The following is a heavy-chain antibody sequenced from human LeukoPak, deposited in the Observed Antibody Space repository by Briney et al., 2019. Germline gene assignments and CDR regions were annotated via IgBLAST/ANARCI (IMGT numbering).Heavy chain of an antibody. V-gene: IGHV1-2*02. CDR2: INPNSGGT. Sequence: GASVKVSCKASGYTFTGYYMHWVRQAPGQGLEWMGWINPNSGGTNYAQKFQGRVTMTRDTSISTAYMELSRLRSDDTAVYYCARDGYSSIWPNYGMDVWGQGTTVTVSS. CDR3: ARDGYSSIWPNYGMDV. D-gene: IGHD6-13*01. J-gene: IGHJ6*02. CDR1: GYTFTGYY.